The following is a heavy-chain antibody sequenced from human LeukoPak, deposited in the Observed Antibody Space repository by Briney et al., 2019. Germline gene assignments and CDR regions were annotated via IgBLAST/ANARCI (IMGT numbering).Heavy chain of an antibody. CDR3: ARDSGFCSGGSCWYFDY. J-gene: IGHJ4*02. CDR2: INPKSGGT. V-gene: IGHV1-2*02. Sequence: ASVTVSCKASGYTFTGYYMHWVRQAPGQGLEWMGWINPKSGGTNYAQKFQGRVTITRDTSITTAYMELSRLRSDDTAVYYCARDSGFCSGGSCWYFDYWGQGTLVTVPS. CDR1: GYTFTGYY. D-gene: IGHD2-15*01.